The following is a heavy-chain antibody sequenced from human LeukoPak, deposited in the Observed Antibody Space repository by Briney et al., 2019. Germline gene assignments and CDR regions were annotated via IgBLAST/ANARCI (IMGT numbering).Heavy chain of an antibody. CDR3: ARFSCNNGVCHRAFDI. Sequence: ASVKVSCKASGYTFTDYYMHWVRQAPGQGLEWMGWINPNNGGTNYGQKFQGRVTMTRDTSISTAYMELSRLRSDDTAVYYCARFSCNNGVCHRAFDIWGQGTMVTVSS. CDR1: GYTFTDYY. V-gene: IGHV1-2*02. D-gene: IGHD2-8*01. J-gene: IGHJ3*02. CDR2: INPNNGGT.